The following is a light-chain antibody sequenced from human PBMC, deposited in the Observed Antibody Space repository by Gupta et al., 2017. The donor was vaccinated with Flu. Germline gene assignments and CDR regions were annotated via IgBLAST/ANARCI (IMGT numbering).Light chain of an antibody. CDR1: ALPKKD. Sequence: LGQMARITCSGEALPKKDAYWYQQKPGQFPVLVIDKDSERPSGIPERFSGSSSGTIVTLTISGVHAEDEADYYCLSADSSGTWVFGGGTKLTVL. CDR3: LSADSSGTWV. J-gene: IGLJ3*02. CDR2: KDS. V-gene: IGLV3-16*01.